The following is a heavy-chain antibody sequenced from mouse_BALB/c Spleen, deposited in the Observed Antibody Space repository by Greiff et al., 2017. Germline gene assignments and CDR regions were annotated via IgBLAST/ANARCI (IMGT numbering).Heavy chain of an antibody. V-gene: IGHV3-2*02. CDR2: ISYSGST. J-gene: IGHJ2*01. D-gene: IGHD2-12*01. CDR1: GYSITSDYA. CDR3: ARSYYSPDY. Sequence: EVQLQESGPGLVKPSQSLSLTCTVTGYSITSDYAWNWIRQFPGNILEWMGYISYSGSTSYNPSLKSRISITRDTSKNQCFLQLNSVTTEDTATYYCARSYYSPDYWGQGTTLTVSS.